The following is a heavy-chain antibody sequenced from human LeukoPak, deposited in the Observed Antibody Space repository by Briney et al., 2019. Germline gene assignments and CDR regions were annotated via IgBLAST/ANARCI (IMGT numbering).Heavy chain of an antibody. Sequence: QPGGSLRLSCAASGFTFSSYWMHWVRQAPGKGLVWVSRINSDGSSTSYADSVKGRFTISRDNAKNTLYLQMNSLRAEDTAVYYCAKDLDTGVLWFGELSGLYYFDYWGQGTLVTVSS. CDR2: INSDGSST. V-gene: IGHV3-74*01. CDR1: GFTFSSYW. J-gene: IGHJ4*02. CDR3: AKDLDTGVLWFGELSGLYYFDY. D-gene: IGHD3-10*01.